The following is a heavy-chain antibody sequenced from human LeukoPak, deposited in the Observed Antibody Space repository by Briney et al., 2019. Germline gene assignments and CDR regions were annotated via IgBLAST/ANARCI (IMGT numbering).Heavy chain of an antibody. CDR1: GFTFSSYN. J-gene: IGHJ4*02. V-gene: IGHV3-21*01. CDR2: ISGSSKYI. D-gene: IGHD6-13*01. CDR3: VRGNWYGSTWVMDY. Sequence: GGSLRLSCAASGFTFSSYNMNWVRQAPGKGLDWVSSISGSSKYIYYADSLKGRFTISRDNAKNSLYLQMNSLRAEDTAVYYCVRGNWYGSTWVMDYWGQGTLVTVSS.